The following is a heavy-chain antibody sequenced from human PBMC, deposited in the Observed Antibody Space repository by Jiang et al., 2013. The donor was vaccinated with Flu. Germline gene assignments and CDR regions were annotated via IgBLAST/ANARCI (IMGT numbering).Heavy chain of an antibody. V-gene: IGHV1-2*02. CDR1: GYTFTAYF. Sequence: SGAEVKKPGASVRLSCQASGYTFTAYFMHWVRQAPGQGLEWMGWIDLDTGGTHYAQKFHGRAAMTRDTFVSTAYLELSRLTSDDTAVYYCARDPYYVAYRGWYFDLWGRGSLVTV. J-gene: IGHJ2*01. CDR2: IDLDTGGT. CDR3: ARDPYYVAYRGWYFDL. D-gene: IGHD3-10*02.